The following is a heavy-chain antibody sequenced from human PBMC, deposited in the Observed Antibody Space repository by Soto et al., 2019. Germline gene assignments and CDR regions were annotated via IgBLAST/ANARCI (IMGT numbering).Heavy chain of an antibody. D-gene: IGHD3-10*01. V-gene: IGHV1-2*04. CDR2: INPNSGGT. Sequence: GASVKVSCKASGYTFTGYYMHWVRHAPGQGLEWMGWINPNSGGTNYAQKFQGWVTMTRDTSISTAYMELSRLRSDDTAVYYCARDHQLLWFGEPSTGAFDIWGQGTMVTVSS. CDR3: ARDHQLLWFGEPSTGAFDI. J-gene: IGHJ3*02. CDR1: GYTFTGYY.